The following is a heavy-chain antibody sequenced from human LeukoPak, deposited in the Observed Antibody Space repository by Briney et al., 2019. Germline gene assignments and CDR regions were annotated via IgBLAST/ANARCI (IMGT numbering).Heavy chain of an antibody. D-gene: IGHD6-19*01. Sequence: GGSLRLSCAASGFTFSSHDMHWVRQAPGKGLEWVSSTTNSNKIYYVDSVKGRFTISRDNAKDSLYLQMNNLRVEDTAVYYCARATIPPGIGVVGTGEHAFDIWGQGTMVTVSS. CDR3: ARATIPPGIGVVGTGEHAFDI. V-gene: IGHV3-21*06. CDR2: TTNSNKI. J-gene: IGHJ3*02. CDR1: GFTFSSHD.